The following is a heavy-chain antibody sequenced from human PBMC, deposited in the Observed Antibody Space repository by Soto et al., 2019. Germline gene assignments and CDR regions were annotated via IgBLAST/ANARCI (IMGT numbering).Heavy chain of an antibody. J-gene: IGHJ6*02. Sequence: PGGSMRLSCAASGFTFSSYCMHWVRQAPGKGLEWVAVISYDGSNKYYADSVKGRFTISRDNSKNTLYLQMNSLRAEDTAVYYCAKDLYYYYGSGSYPLYYYYYGMDVWGQGTTVTVSS. D-gene: IGHD3-10*01. CDR2: ISYDGSNK. V-gene: IGHV3-30*18. CDR3: AKDLYYYYGSGSYPLYYYYYGMDV. CDR1: GFTFSSYC.